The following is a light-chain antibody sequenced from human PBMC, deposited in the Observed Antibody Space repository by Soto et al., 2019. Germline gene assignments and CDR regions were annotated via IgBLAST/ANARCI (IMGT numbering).Light chain of an antibody. CDR2: DVS. Sequence: QSALTQPASVSGSPGQSITISCTGTSSDVGGYNCVSWYQQHPGKAPKLMIYDVSNRPSGVSNRFSGSKSDNTASLTISGLQAEDEADYYCSSYTSSSTRIFGGGTKLTVL. CDR1: SSDVGGYNC. V-gene: IGLV2-14*01. J-gene: IGLJ2*01. CDR3: SSYTSSSTRI.